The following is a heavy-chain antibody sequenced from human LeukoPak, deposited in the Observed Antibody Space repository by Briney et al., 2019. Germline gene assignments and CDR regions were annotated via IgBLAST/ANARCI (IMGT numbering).Heavy chain of an antibody. V-gene: IGHV1-69*05. Sequence: ASVKVSCKASGDTFSTYAFSWVRQPPGQGLDWMGGIIPIFGTPHYAQKFQGRLTITTDESATTAFMELTSLTSEDTAVYYCARGLKSHVVLNGYDLWGQGTLVTVSS. CDR2: IIPIFGTP. CDR3: ARGLKSHVVLNGYDL. CDR1: GDTFSTYA. D-gene: IGHD5-24*01. J-gene: IGHJ5*02.